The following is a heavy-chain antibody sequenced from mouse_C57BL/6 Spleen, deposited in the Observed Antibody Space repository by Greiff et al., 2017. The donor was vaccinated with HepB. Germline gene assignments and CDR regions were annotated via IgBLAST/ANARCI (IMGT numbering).Heavy chain of an antibody. J-gene: IGHJ1*03. CDR3: ARKEDGYYGYFDV. Sequence: VQLQQSGAELVRPGTSVKMSCKASGYTFTNYWIGWAKQRPGHGLEWIGDIYPGGGYTNYNEKFKGKDTLTADKSSSTAYMQFSSLTSEDSAIYYCARKEDGYYGYFDVWGTGTTVTVSS. V-gene: IGHV1-63*01. CDR2: IYPGGGYT. D-gene: IGHD2-3*01. CDR1: GYTFTNYW.